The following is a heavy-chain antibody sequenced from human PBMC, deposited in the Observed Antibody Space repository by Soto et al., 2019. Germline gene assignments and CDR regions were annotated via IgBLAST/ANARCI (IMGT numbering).Heavy chain of an antibody. CDR2: VSGSGGST. Sequence: EVQLLESGGGLVQPGGSLRLSCAASGFTFSSYAMRWVRQAPGKGLEWVSAVSGSGGSTYYADSVKGRFTISRDNSTKTLCLQMNSLRAEDTAVYSCARRGPGTYFDYWGQGTLVTVSS. CDR3: ARRGPGTYFDY. D-gene: IGHD6-13*01. CDR1: GFTFSSYA. J-gene: IGHJ4*02. V-gene: IGHV3-23*01.